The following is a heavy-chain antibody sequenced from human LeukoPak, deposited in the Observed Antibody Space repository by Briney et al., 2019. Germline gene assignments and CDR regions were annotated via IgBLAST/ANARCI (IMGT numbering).Heavy chain of an antibody. CDR2: ISAYNGNT. D-gene: IGHD6-6*01. CDR1: GYTFTSYG. V-gene: IGHV1-18*01. Sequence: ASVKVSCKASGYTFTSYGISWVRQAPGQGLEGMGWISAYNGNTNYTQKLQGRVTMTTDTSTSTAYMELRRLRSDDTAVYYCAIAVSYSSSPFDYWGQGTLVTVSS. CDR3: AIAVSYSSSPFDY. J-gene: IGHJ4*02.